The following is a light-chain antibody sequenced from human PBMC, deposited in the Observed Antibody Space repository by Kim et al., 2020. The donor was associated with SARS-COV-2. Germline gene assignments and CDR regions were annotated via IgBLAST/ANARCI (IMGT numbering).Light chain of an antibody. V-gene: IGKV1-8*01. CDR2: GAS. J-gene: IGKJ4*01. CDR1: QGIGSY. Sequence: AIRMTQSPSSFSASTGDRITITCRASQGIGSYVAWYQQKPGKAPNLLIYGASTLQGGVPSRFSGSGSGTDFTFTISYVQSEAFATYYCQQYYSYPLTFGGGTKVDIK. CDR3: QQYYSYPLT.